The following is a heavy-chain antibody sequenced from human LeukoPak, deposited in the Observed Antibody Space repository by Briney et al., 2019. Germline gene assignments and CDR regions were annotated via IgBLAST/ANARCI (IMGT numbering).Heavy chain of an antibody. CDR2: INHSGST. Sequence: SETLSLTCVVSGGAVSSYHWSWIRQPAGKGLEWIGEINHSGSTNYNPSLKSRVTISVDTSKNQFSLKLSSVTAADTAVYYCARVGKLRFLEWPLYFDYWGQGTLVTVSS. J-gene: IGHJ4*02. CDR1: GGAVSSYH. CDR3: ARVGKLRFLEWPLYFDY. D-gene: IGHD3-3*01. V-gene: IGHV4-34*01.